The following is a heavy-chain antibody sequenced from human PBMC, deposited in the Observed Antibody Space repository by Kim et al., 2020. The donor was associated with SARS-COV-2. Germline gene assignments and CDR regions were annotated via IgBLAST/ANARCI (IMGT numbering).Heavy chain of an antibody. Sequence: SRVTISVDTSKNQFSLKLSSVTAADTAVYYCARDERYCSGGRCYSYNGMDVWGQGTTVTVSS. J-gene: IGHJ6*02. CDR3: ARDERYCSGGRCYSYNGMDV. V-gene: IGHV4-39*07. D-gene: IGHD2-15*01.